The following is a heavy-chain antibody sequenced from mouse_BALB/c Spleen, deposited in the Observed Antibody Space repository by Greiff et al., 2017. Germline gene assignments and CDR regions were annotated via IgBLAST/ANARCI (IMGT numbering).Heavy chain of an antibody. CDR2: IYPGSGNT. CDR3: ARGNGNYGLDY. CDR1: GYTFTDYY. V-gene: IGHV1-77*01. D-gene: IGHD2-1*01. J-gene: IGHJ2*01. Sequence: SGAELARPGASVKLSCKASGYTFTDYYINWVKQRTGQGLEWIGEIYPGSGNTYYNEKFKGKATLTADKSSSTAYMQLSSLTSEDSAVYFCARGNGNYGLDYWGQGTTLTVSS.